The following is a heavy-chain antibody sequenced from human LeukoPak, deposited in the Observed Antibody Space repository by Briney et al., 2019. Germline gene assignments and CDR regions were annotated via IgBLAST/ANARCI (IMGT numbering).Heavy chain of an antibody. CDR3: ARVGGGYSYGPNDY. Sequence: PGGSLRLSCAASGFTFSIYSMNWVRQAPGKGLEWVSSISSSSSSYIYYADSVKGRFTISRDNAKNSLYLQMNSLRADDTAVYYCARVGGGYSYGPNDYWGQGTLVTVSS. J-gene: IGHJ4*02. V-gene: IGHV3-21*01. D-gene: IGHD5-18*01. CDR2: ISSSSSSYI. CDR1: GFTFSIYS.